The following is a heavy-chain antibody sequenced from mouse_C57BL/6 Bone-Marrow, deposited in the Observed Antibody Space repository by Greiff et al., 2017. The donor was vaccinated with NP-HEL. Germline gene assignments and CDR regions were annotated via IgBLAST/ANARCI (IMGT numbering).Heavy chain of an antibody. Sequence: VQLKQSGPVLVKPGASVKMSCKASGYTFTDYYMNWVKQSHGKSLEWIGVINPYNGGTSYNQKFKGKATLTVDKSSSTAYMELNSLTSEDSAVYYCARSYYSFYAMDYWGQGTSVTVSS. CDR1: GYTFTDYY. CDR2: INPYNGGT. D-gene: IGHD2-12*01. CDR3: ARSYYSFYAMDY. V-gene: IGHV1-19*01. J-gene: IGHJ4*01.